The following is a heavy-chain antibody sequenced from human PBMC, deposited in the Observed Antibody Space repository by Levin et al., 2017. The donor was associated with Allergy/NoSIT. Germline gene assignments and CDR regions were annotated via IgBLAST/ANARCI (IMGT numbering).Heavy chain of an antibody. V-gene: IGHV3-23*01. J-gene: IGHJ4*02. CDR3: ASPTRLKDY. D-gene: IGHD4-11*01. Sequence: PGGSLRLSCAASGFTFSNYAMSWVRQAPGKGLEWVSAISGSGSRTYYADSVEGRFTISRDNSENTLYLQMNSLRAEDTDLYYCASPTRLKDYWGQGTLVTVSS. CDR1: GFTFSNYA. CDR2: ISGSGSRT.